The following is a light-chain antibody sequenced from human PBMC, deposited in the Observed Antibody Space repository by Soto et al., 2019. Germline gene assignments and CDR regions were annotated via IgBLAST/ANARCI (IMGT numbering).Light chain of an antibody. CDR3: QQRHMWPIT. Sequence: ETVMTQSPSTLSVSAGERATLSCRASQSISSHLAWYQQKHGQTPRLLIYGASTRATGIPASFSGSGYGTEFNLTISSLETEDSAVYYCQQRHMWPITFGQGTRLEIK. CDR1: QSISSH. J-gene: IGKJ5*01. V-gene: IGKV3-15*01. CDR2: GAS.